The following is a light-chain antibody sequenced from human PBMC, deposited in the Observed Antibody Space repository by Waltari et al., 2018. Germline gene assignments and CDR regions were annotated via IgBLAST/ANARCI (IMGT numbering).Light chain of an antibody. CDR3: QTWDTSNEAI. Sequence: SYELTQPPSVSVSPGQTASISCSGDRFGEKFATWYQQKPGQSPVLVIYQDTKRPSGIPERFSGSNSGNTATLTISGTQALDEADYYCQTWDTSNEAIFGPGTKVTVL. J-gene: IGLJ1*01. CDR2: QDT. V-gene: IGLV3-1*01. CDR1: RFGEKF.